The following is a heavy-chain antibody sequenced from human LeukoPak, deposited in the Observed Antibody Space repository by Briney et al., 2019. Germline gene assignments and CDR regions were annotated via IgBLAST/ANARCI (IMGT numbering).Heavy chain of an antibody. J-gene: IGHJ6*03. Sequence: PSETLSLTCTVSGYSISSGYYWGWIRQPPGQGLEWIGSIYHSGSTYYNPSLKSRVTISVDTSKNQFSLKLSSVTAADTAVYYCARVYGDYYYYYYMDVWGKGTTVTVSS. D-gene: IGHD4-17*01. V-gene: IGHV4-38-2*02. CDR3: ARVYGDYYYYYYMDV. CDR2: IYHSGST. CDR1: GYSISSGYY.